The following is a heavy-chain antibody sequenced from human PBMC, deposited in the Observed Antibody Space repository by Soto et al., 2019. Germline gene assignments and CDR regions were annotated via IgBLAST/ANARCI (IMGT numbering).Heavy chain of an antibody. V-gene: IGHV4-4*02. J-gene: IGHJ4*02. CDR3: ARVVVSSSGSFDY. CDR2: IYHSGST. CDR1: GGSNKSRKL. D-gene: IGHD3-22*01. Sequence: SETPSPTHAVFGGSNKSRKLGGWVRQPPGKGLEWIGEIYHSGSTNYNPSLKSRVTISVDKSKNQFSLKLSSVTAADTAVYYCARVVVSSSGSFDYWGQGTLVTVSS.